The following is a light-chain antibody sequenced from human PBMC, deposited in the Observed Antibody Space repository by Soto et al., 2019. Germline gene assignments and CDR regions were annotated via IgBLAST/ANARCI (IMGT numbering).Light chain of an antibody. J-gene: IGKJ2*01. CDR2: GAS. CDR1: QSVSSN. CDR3: QQYNNWPLYT. Sequence: EIVLTQSPGTLSLSPGERATLSCRASQSVSSNLAWYQQKPGQAPRLLIYGASTRATGIPARFSGSGSGTEFTLTISSLQSEDFAVYYCQQYNNWPLYTFGQGT. V-gene: IGKV3-15*01.